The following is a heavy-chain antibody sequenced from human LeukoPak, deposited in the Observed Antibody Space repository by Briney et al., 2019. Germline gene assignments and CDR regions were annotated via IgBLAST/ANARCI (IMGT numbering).Heavy chain of an antibody. V-gene: IGHV3-7*05. D-gene: IGHD1-1*01. CDR1: GFTFSSYW. CDR2: INQEESAK. J-gene: IGHJ6*02. CDR3: GRVSGTTIYHYYYGMDV. Sequence: PGGSLRLSSAAPGFTFSSYWMGWVRQAPGKGLEWVANINQEESAKYYVDSVKGRFTISRDNAKNSQYLQMNSLRDEDTAVYFCGRVSGTTIYHYYYGMDVWGQGTTVTVSS.